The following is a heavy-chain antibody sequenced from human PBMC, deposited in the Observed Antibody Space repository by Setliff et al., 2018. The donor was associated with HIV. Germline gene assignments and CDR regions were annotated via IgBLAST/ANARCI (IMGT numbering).Heavy chain of an antibody. CDR3: ARVTDGRVAFDI. J-gene: IGHJ3*02. CDR2: IIPIFGTA. D-gene: IGHD1-26*01. V-gene: IGHV1-69*13. CDR1: GGNFNNYA. Sequence: SVKVSCKASGGNFNNYALSWVRQAPGQGLEWMGGIIPIFGTANYAQKFQGRVTITADESTSTAYMELSSLRSEDTAVYYCARVTDGRVAFDIWGQGTMVTVS.